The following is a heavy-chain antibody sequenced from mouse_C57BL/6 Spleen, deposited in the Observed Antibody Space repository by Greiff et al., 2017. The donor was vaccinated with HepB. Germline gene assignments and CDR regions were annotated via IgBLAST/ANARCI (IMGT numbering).Heavy chain of an antibody. D-gene: IGHD2-3*01. CDR2: IHPNSGST. V-gene: IGHV1-64*01. J-gene: IGHJ3*01. Sequence: VQLQQSGAELVKPGASVKLSCKASGYTFTSYWMHWVKQRPGQGLEWIGMIHPNSGSTNYNEKFKSKATLTVDKSSSTAYMQLSSLTSEDSAVYYCARVYDGYQAWFAYWGQGTLVTVSA. CDR3: ARVYDGYQAWFAY. CDR1: GYTFTSYW.